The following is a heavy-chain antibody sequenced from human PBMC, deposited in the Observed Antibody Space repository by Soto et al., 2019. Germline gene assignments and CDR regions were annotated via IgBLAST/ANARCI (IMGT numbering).Heavy chain of an antibody. CDR2: IYYSWST. CDR1: CGSISSSSYY. J-gene: IGHJ5*02. V-gene: IGHV4-39*01. Sequence: QLQLQESGPGLVKPSETLSLTCTVSCGSISSSSYYWGWIRQPPGKGLEWIGRIYYSWSTYYNHSTKRRVTMDVDTSRHKFSLKLSSVPDAEPDVYSCTRHNQRINIAATWGQGTLITVSS. CDR3: TRHNQRINIAAT. D-gene: IGHD3-3*02.